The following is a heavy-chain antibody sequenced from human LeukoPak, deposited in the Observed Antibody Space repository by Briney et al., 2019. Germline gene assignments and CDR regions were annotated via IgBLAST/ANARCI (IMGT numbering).Heavy chain of an antibody. CDR2: IIPIFGTA. CDR3: AREHYDFWSGYPPD. D-gene: IGHD3-3*01. Sequence: SVKVSCKASGVTFSSYAISWVRQAPGQGLEWMGGIIPIFGTANYAQKFQGRVTITRDTSASTAYMELSSLRSEDTAVYYCAREHYDFWSGYPPDWGQGTLVTVSS. CDR1: GVTFSSYA. J-gene: IGHJ4*02. V-gene: IGHV1-69*05.